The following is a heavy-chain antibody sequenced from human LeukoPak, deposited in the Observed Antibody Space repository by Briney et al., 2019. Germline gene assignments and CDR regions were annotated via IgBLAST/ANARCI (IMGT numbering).Heavy chain of an antibody. V-gene: IGHV3-23*01. CDR2: ISGSGHST. CDR3: AKEAGIQSGYDMDY. J-gene: IGHJ4*02. D-gene: IGHD5-12*01. CDR1: GFKFSSYW. Sequence: GGSLRLSCAVSGFKFSSYWMNWVRQAPGKGLEWVSGISGSGHSTHYADSVKGRFTISRDNSNNTLFLQMNSLRPEETAVYYCAKEAGIQSGYDMDYWGQGTLVTVSS.